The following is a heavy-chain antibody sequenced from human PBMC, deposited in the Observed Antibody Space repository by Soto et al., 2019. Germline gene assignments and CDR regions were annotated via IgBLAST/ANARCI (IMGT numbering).Heavy chain of an antibody. CDR3: ARVQQLVDY. J-gene: IGHJ4*02. CDR2: SSASSTII. Sequence: EVQLVESGGGLVQTGESLRLSCAASGFIVSSYAMNWVRQVPGKGLEWVAYSSASSTIISYADSVKGRFTISRDNAKNSLSLQMNSLRAEDTAVYYRARVQQLVDYWGLGTLVTVSS. V-gene: IGHV3-48*01. D-gene: IGHD6-13*01. CDR1: GFIVSSYA.